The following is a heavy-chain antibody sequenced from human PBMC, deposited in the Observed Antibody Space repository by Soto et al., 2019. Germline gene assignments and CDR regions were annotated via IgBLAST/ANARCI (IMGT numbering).Heavy chain of an antibody. J-gene: IGHJ6*02. V-gene: IGHV3-30*18. CDR2: ISYDGSNK. D-gene: IGHD6-19*01. Sequence: GGSLRLSCAASGFTFSSYGMHWVRQAPGKGLEWVAVISYDGSNKYYADSVKGRFTIARDNSKNTLFLHMSSLRAGDTAVYYCVKDGSSGWPYYYGLDVWGQGTSVTVSS. CDR1: GFTFSSYG. CDR3: VKDGSSGWPYYYGLDV.